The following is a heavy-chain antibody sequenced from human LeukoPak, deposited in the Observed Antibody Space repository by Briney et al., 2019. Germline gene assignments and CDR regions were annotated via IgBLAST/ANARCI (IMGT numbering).Heavy chain of an antibody. CDR2: IYHSGST. V-gene: IGHV4-30-2*01. D-gene: IGHD4-17*01. J-gene: IGHJ4*02. CDR1: GCSISSGGYC. Sequence: SQTLSLTCAVSGCSISSGGYCWSWIPQPPGKCLEWIGYIYHSGSTYYNPSLKSRVTISVDRSKNQFSLKLSSVTAADTAVYYCARVSPVTSALDYWGQGTLVTVSS. CDR3: ARVSPVTSALDY.